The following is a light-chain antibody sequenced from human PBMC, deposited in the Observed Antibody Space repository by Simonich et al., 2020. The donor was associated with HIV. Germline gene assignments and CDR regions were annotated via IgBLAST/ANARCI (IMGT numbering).Light chain of an antibody. CDR1: SSNLGSNH. J-gene: IGLJ1*01. CDR2: RNN. CDR3: AAWDDSLNDFYV. Sequence: QSVLTQPPSASGTPGQRVTLSCSGSSSNLGSNHVNWYPTRPGTAPQLLIDRNNPRPSGVPDRFSCSKSGTSASRAISGLQSVAEADYYCAAWDDSLNDFYVFGTGTKVTVL. V-gene: IGLV1-44*01.